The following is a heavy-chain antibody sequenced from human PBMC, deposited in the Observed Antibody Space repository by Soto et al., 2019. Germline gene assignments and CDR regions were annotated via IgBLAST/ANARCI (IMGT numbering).Heavy chain of an antibody. J-gene: IGHJ6*02. CDR3: ARDCSGGSCYPGMDV. Sequence: PVGSLRLSCVASGFTFSSYWMHCVRQAPGKGLVWVSRINSDGSSTSYADSVKGRFTISRDNAKNSVYLQINSLRAEDTAVYFCARDCSGGSCYPGMDVWGQGTTVTVSS. D-gene: IGHD2-15*01. CDR2: INSDGSST. V-gene: IGHV3-74*01. CDR1: GFTFSSYW.